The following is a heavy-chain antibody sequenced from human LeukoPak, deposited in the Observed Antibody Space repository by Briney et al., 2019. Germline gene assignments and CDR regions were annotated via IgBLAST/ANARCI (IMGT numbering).Heavy chain of an antibody. CDR3: ARQLFQGGSLNWFDP. V-gene: IGHV4-31*03. Sequence: SETLSLTCTVSGGSISSGGYYWSWIRQHPGKGLEWIGYIYYSGSTYYNPSLKSRVTISVDTSKNQFSLKLSSVTAADTAVYYCARQLFQGGSLNWFDPWGQGTLVTVSS. CDR2: IYYSGST. J-gene: IGHJ5*02. CDR1: GGSISSGGYY. D-gene: IGHD2-21*01.